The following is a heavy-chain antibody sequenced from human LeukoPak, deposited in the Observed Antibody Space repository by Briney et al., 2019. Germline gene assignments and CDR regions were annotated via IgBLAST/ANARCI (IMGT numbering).Heavy chain of an antibody. D-gene: IGHD6-19*01. CDR3: GRHVSNGWDYHYGLDV. CDR1: GGSVASVSCY. CDR2: AYYTGSN. V-gene: IGHV4-39*01. Sequence: PSETLSLTCTVSGGSVASVSCYWGWIRQPPGKGLEWIGSAYYTGSNYSPPSLKSRLTISVDTSKNQFALTLSSVTAADTAVYYCGRHVSNGWDYHYGLDVWGQGTTVTVSS. J-gene: IGHJ6*01.